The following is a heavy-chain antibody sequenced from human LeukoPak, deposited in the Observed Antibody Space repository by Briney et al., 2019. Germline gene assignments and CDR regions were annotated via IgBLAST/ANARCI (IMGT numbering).Heavy chain of an antibody. V-gene: IGHV3-48*03. D-gene: IGHD3-10*01. J-gene: IGHJ6*02. Sequence: GGSLRLSCAASGFTFSSYEMNWVRQAPGKGLEWVSYISSSGSTIYYADSVKGRFTISRDNAKNSLYLQMNSLRAEDTAVYYCARALREVRGVNFPYYYYGMDVWGQGTTVTVCS. CDR1: GFTFSSYE. CDR3: ARALREVRGVNFPYYYYGMDV. CDR2: ISSSGSTI.